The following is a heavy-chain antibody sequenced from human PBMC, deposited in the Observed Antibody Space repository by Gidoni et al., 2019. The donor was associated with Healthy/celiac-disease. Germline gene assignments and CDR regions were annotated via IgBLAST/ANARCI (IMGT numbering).Heavy chain of an antibody. CDR1: GYTFTSYA. D-gene: IGHD3-10*01. CDR2: INTNTVNP. V-gene: IGHV7-4-1*02. CDR3: AREGYYGSGSYYYYGMDV. Sequence: QVQLVQSGSELKKPGASVKVCCKASGYTFTSYAMNWFRQAPGHGLEWRGWINTNTVNPSYAQGFTGRFVFSLDPSVSTAYLQISSLKAEDTAVYYCAREGYYGSGSYYYYGMDVWGQGTTVTVSS. J-gene: IGHJ6*02.